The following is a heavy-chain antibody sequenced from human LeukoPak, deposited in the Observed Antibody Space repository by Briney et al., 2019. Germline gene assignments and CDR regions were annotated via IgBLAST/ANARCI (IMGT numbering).Heavy chain of an antibody. V-gene: IGHV4-39*01. CDR3: ARHTTRYCSSTSCQIDAFDI. CDR2: IYYSGST. D-gene: IGHD2-2*01. CDR1: GGSISSSSYY. J-gene: IGHJ3*02. Sequence: KASETLSLTCTVSGGSISSSSYYWGWIRQPPGKGLEWIGSIYYSGSTYYNPSLKSRVTISVDTSKNQFSLKLSSVTAADTAVYYCARHTTRYCSSTSCQIDAFDIWGQGTMVTVSS.